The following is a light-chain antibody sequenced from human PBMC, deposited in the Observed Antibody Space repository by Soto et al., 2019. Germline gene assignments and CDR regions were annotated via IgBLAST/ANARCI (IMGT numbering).Light chain of an antibody. J-gene: IGLJ7*01. CDR3: TSYTNSKAYIL. V-gene: IGLV2-14*01. CDR2: EVT. Sequence: QPVLTQPASVSGSLGQSITISCTGTRTDIGGYNYVSWYQQYPGKAPKLVICEVTSRPSGISDRFSGSKSGNTASLTISGLQAEDEADYFCTSYTNSKAYILFGGGTQLTVL. CDR1: RTDIGGYNY.